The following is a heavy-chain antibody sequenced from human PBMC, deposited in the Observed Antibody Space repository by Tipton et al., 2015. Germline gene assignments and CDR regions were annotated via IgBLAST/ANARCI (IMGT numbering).Heavy chain of an antibody. J-gene: IGHJ6*02. Sequence: TLSLTCTVSGGSVTSGSYYWSWIRQPPGKGLEWIGYISYTDGAHYNPALKSRVTISVDTSKNEFSLKLSSVTAADTAAYYCARDLEHGMDVWGQGTTVTVSS. CDR2: ISYTDGA. CDR3: ARDLEHGMDV. V-gene: IGHV4-61*01. D-gene: IGHD5-24*01. CDR1: GGSVTSGSYY.